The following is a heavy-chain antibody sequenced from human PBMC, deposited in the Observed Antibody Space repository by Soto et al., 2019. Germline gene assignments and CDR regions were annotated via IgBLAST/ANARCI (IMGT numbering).Heavy chain of an antibody. CDR3: ARLVRSLHFDY. Sequence: SETLSLTCTVSGGSVNSDSHYWSWIRQPPGKGLEWIGHMFYSGSTNYNPSLKSRVTISGDTSKNQFSLKLSSVTAADTAVYYCARLVRSLHFDYWGQGTPVTVSS. J-gene: IGHJ4*02. CDR2: MFYSGST. D-gene: IGHD2-8*02. CDR1: GGSVNSDSHY. V-gene: IGHV4-61*01.